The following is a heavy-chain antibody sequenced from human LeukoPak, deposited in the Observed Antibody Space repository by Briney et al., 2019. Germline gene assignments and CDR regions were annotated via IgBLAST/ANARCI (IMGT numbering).Heavy chain of an antibody. CDR3: AKALIRAGYYYGMDV. Sequence: GRSLRLSCAASGFTFDDYAMHWVRQAPRKGLEWVSGISWNSGSIGYADSVKGRFTISRDNAKNSLYLQMNSLRAEDTALYYCAKALIRAGYYYGMDVWGQGTTVTVSS. D-gene: IGHD3-22*01. J-gene: IGHJ6*02. CDR2: ISWNSGSI. V-gene: IGHV3-9*01. CDR1: GFTFDDYA.